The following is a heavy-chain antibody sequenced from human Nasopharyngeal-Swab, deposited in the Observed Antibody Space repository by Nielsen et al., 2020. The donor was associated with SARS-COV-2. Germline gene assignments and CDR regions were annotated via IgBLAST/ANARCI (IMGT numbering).Heavy chain of an antibody. D-gene: IGHD3-10*01. CDR2: IWYDGSNK. Sequence: VGQAPGKGLEWVAVIWYDGSNKYYADSVKGRFTISRDNSKNTLYLQMNSLRAEDTAVYYCARDSGAYGSGEIDYWGQGTLVTVSS. CDR3: ARDSGAYGSGEIDY. V-gene: IGHV3-33*01. J-gene: IGHJ4*02.